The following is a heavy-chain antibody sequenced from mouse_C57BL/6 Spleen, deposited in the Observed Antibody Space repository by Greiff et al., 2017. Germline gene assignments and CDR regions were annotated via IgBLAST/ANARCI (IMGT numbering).Heavy chain of an antibody. Sequence: QVQLKQPGAELVMPGASVKLSCKASGYTFTSYWMHWVKQRPGQGLEWIGEIDPSDSYTNYNQKFKGKSTLTVDKSSSTAYMQLSSLTSEDSAVYYCARTGYWSAWFAYWGQGTLVTVSA. CDR1: GYTFTSYW. D-gene: IGHD2-3*01. J-gene: IGHJ3*01. V-gene: IGHV1-69*01. CDR2: IDPSDSYT. CDR3: ARTGYWSAWFAY.